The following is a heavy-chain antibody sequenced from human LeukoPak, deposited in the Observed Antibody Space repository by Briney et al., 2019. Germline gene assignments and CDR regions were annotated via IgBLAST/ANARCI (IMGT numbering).Heavy chain of an antibody. V-gene: IGHV3-23*01. Sequence: GGSLRLSCAASGFTFSSYAMSWVRQAPGKGLEWVSSISGSGGSTYSADSVKGRFTVSRDNSKNTVYLQMNSLRAEDTAVYYCAKDRPNGLDYWGQGTLVTVSS. CDR2: ISGSGGST. CDR3: AKDRPNGLDY. J-gene: IGHJ4*02. CDR1: GFTFSSYA.